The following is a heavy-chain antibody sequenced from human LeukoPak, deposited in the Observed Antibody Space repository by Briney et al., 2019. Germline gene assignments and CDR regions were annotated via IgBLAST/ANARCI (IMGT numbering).Heavy chain of an antibody. D-gene: IGHD2-2*01. CDR3: ARRGYCSSTSCSFDY. Sequence: GGSLRLSCAASGFTFSSYAMSWVRQAPGKGLEWVLAISGSGGSTYYADSVKGRFTISRDISKNTLYLQMDSLRVEDTAVYYCARRGYCSSTSCSFDYWGQGTLVTVSS. J-gene: IGHJ4*02. CDR2: ISGSGGST. V-gene: IGHV3-23*01. CDR1: GFTFSSYA.